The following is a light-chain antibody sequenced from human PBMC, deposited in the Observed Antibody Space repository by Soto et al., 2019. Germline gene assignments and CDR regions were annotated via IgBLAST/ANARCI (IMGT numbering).Light chain of an antibody. CDR1: QSSSSW. V-gene: IGKV1-5*03. CDR2: KAS. J-gene: IGKJ5*01. CDR3: QQYNSYST. Sequence: DIQMTQSPSPLSASVGDRVTITCRASQSSSSWLAWYQQKPGKAPKLLIYKASSLESGVPSRFSGSGSGTEFTLTISSLQPDDFATYYCQQYNSYSTFGQGTRLEIK.